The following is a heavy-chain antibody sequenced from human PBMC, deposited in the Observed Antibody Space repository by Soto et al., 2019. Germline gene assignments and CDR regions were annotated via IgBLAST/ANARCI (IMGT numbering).Heavy chain of an antibody. CDR1: GGTFASYS. D-gene: IGHD2-21*01. V-gene: IGHV1-69*06. J-gene: IGHJ6*02. Sequence: QEDLVQSGAEVKKPGSSVNVSCKASGGTFASYSITWLRQAPGQRLEWMGEIIPLMRTVNYAQKFQDRVTITGDRSTSTVYMALNSLRADDTAVYYCARDPVDLFGYLDVWGQGTTVTVSS. CDR2: IIPLMRTV. CDR3: ARDPVDLFGYLDV.